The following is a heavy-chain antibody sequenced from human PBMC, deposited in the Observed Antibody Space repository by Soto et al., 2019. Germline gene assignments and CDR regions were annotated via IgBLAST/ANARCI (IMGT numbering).Heavy chain of an antibody. J-gene: IGHJ4*02. D-gene: IGHD1-1*01. CDR2: INAYNDNT. Sequence: QVQLVQSGAEVKRPGASVKVSCKASGYTFTGYGISWVRQAPGQGLEWMGRINAYNDNTDYAQKFQGRVTLTTDTATSTAYMELRSLRSDVTAVYYCATTSGTPDVYLDYLGQGNLVTVPS. CDR1: GYTFTGYG. V-gene: IGHV1-18*01. CDR3: ATTSGTPDVYLDY.